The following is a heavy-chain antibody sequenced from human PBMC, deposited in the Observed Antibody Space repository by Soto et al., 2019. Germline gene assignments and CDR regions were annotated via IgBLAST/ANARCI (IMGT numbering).Heavy chain of an antibody. J-gene: IGHJ4*02. CDR3: ARGRRWYPLGY. D-gene: IGHD2-15*01. V-gene: IGHV4-34*01. CDR1: GGSFSGYY. CDR2: INHSGST. Sequence: SETLSLTCAVYGGSFSGYYWILIRQPPGKGLEWIGEINHSGSTNYNPSLKSRVTISVDTSKNQFSLKLSSVTAADTAVYYCARGRRWYPLGYWGQGTLVTVS.